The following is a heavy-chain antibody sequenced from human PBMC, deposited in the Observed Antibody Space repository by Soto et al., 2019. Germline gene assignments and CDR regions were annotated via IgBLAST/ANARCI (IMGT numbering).Heavy chain of an antibody. D-gene: IGHD5-12*01. V-gene: IGHV1-18*01. J-gene: IGHJ3*02. CDR2: ISAYNGKR. Sequence: QGQLLQSGDEVKTPGASVRVSCRASGYPFTSYVISWVRQAPGQGLEWVAWISAYNGKRDTAEKFQGRVTMTLDTSTDTAHMELGDLTSADTAVYYCARGRIVASIHDAFEIWGQGTKVTVSS. CDR1: GYPFTSYV. CDR3: ARGRIVASIHDAFEI.